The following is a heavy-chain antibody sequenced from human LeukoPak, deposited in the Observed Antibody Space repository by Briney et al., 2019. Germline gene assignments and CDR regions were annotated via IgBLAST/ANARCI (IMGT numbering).Heavy chain of an antibody. CDR2: INHSGST. V-gene: IGHV4-34*01. J-gene: IGHJ5*02. D-gene: IGHD6-13*01. CDR3: ARVQQLVVNWFDP. CDR1: GGSFSGYY. Sequence: PSETLSLTCAVYGGSFSGYYWSWIRQPPGKGLEWIGEINHSGSTNYNPSLKSRVTISVDTPKNQFSLKLSSVTAADTAVYYCARVQQLVVNWFDPWGQGTLVTVSS.